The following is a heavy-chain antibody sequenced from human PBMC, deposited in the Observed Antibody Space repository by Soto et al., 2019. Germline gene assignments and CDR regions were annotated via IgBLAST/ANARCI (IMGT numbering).Heavy chain of an antibody. Sequence: QVQLVQSGAEVKKPGSSVKVSCKASGGTFSSYAISWVRQAPGQGLEWMGGIIPIFGTANYAQKFQGRVTITADESTSTAYMELSSLRSEDTAVYYCARDGRVTTRKRGDNWFDPWGQGTLFTVSS. D-gene: IGHD3-22*01. CDR1: GGTFSSYA. J-gene: IGHJ5*02. CDR3: ARDGRVTTRKRGDNWFDP. V-gene: IGHV1-69*01. CDR2: IIPIFGTA.